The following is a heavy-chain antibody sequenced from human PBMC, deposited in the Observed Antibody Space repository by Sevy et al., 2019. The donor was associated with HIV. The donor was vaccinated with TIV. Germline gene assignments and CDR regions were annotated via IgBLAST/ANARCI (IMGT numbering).Heavy chain of an antibody. CDR2: INPDSGGT. Sequence: ASVKVSCKASGYTFTGYYMHWMRQAPGQGLEWMGWINPDSGGTNYAQKFQGWVTMTRDTSISTAYMELSRLRSDDTAVYYCARDRGPYSSGLDAFDIWGQGTMVTVSS. J-gene: IGHJ3*02. D-gene: IGHD6-19*01. V-gene: IGHV1-2*04. CDR1: GYTFTGYY. CDR3: ARDRGPYSSGLDAFDI.